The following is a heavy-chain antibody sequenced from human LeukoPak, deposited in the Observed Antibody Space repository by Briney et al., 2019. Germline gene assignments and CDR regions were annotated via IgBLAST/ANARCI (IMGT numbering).Heavy chain of an antibody. Sequence: GGSLRLSCAPSVFTFSSYAMSSVRHAPGKGLEWVSDIIGSVGSTYYTDSVKGQFTISRDNSKNTLYLQMKSLRAEDTAVYYCAKDHYYDSSGSAPGYWGQGTLVTVSS. J-gene: IGHJ4*02. CDR2: IIGSVGST. CDR1: VFTFSSYA. V-gene: IGHV3-23*01. D-gene: IGHD3-22*01. CDR3: AKDHYYDSSGSAPGY.